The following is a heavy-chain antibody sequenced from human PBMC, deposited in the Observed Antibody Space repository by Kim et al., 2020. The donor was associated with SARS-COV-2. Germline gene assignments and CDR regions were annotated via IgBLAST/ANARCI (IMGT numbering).Heavy chain of an antibody. Sequence: GSNKYYADSVKGRFNISRDNSKNTLYLQMNSLRAEDTAVYYCANSQLGLGYWGQGTLVTVSS. CDR3: ANSQLGLGY. V-gene: IGHV3-30*02. CDR2: GSNK. D-gene: IGHD7-27*01. J-gene: IGHJ4*02.